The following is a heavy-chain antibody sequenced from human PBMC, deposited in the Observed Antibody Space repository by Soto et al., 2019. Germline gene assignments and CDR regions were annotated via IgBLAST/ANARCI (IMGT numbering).Heavy chain of an antibody. CDR3: ANIVGADDY. CDR1: GLIFSSYG. Sequence: QVQLVESGGGVVQPGRSLRLSCAASGLIFSSYGMHWVRQAPGKGLEWVAVISYDGSNKYYADSVKGRFTISRDNSKNPLYLKMNSLRAEDTAEYYCANIVGADDYWGKGTLVTVSS. D-gene: IGHD1-26*01. CDR2: ISYDGSNK. V-gene: IGHV3-30*18. J-gene: IGHJ4*02.